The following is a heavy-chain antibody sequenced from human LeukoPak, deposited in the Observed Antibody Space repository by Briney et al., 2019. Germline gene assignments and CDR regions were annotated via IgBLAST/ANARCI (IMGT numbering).Heavy chain of an antibody. D-gene: IGHD3-10*01. Sequence: GGSLRLSCAASGFTFSSSWMTWVRQAPGKGLEWLANIKGDGSDKNYVDSVKGRFTISRDNSKNTLYLQMNSLRAEDTAVYYCAKDFNGSGNSDGADIWGQGTMVTVSS. CDR3: AKDFNGSGNSDGADI. J-gene: IGHJ3*02. V-gene: IGHV3-7*01. CDR2: IKGDGSDK. CDR1: GFTFSSSW.